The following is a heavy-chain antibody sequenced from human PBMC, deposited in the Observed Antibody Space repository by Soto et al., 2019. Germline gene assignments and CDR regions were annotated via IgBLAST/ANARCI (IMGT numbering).Heavy chain of an antibody. D-gene: IGHD3-22*01. CDR2: IRSKAYGGTT. CDR3: TRSITMIVVAGDYGMDV. Sequence: GGSLRLSCTASGFTFGDYAMSWFRQAPVKGLEWVGFIRSKAYGGTTEYAASVKGRFTISRDDSKSIAYLQMNSLKTEDTAVYYCTRSITMIVVAGDYGMDVWGQGTTVTVSS. V-gene: IGHV3-49*03. CDR1: GFTFGDYA. J-gene: IGHJ6*02.